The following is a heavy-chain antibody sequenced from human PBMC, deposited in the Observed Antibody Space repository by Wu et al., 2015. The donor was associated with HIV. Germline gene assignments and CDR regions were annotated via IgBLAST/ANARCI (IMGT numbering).Heavy chain of an antibody. D-gene: IGHD1-14*01. J-gene: IGHJ4*02. V-gene: IGHV1-2*02. CDR3: ARDHWVNPPMGY. CDR2: INPSSGGT. Sequence: QVQLVQSGAEVKKPGASVKVSCKASGYTFTGYYMHWVRQAPGQGLEWMGWINPSSGGTNYAQKFQGRVTMTRDTSISTAYMELSRLRSDDTAVYYCARDHWVNPPMGYWGQGTPVTVSS. CDR1: GYTFTGYY.